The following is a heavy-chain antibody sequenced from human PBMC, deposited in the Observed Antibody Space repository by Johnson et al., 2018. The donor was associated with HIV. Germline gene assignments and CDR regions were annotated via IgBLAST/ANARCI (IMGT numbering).Heavy chain of an antibody. J-gene: IGHJ3*02. D-gene: IGHD2-15*01. CDR3: ARAVCRGGRCYAHDAFDI. V-gene: IGHV3-13*01. CDR1: GFTFRSYD. CDR2: IGTAGDT. Sequence: VQLVESGGGLKQPGGSLRLSCAASGFTFRSYDMHWVRQATGKGLEWVSTIGTAGDTYYPGSVKGRFTVSREDAKNSLYLQMNSLRAGDTALYYCARAVCRGGRCYAHDAFDIWGQGTMVTVSS.